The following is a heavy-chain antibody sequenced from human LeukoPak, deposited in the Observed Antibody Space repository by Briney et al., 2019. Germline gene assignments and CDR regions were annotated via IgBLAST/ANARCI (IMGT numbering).Heavy chain of an antibody. J-gene: IGHJ3*02. CDR3: ARLQPNSGEWAFDI. CDR2: LYSRGNP. D-gene: IGHD1-1*01. V-gene: IGHV4-59*01. Sequence: SETLSLTCTVSGASISTYYWSWIRQSPGKGLEWIGYLYSRGNPNYNPSLKRRVTISVDTSKNHFSLTLNSVTAADTAVYYCARLQPNSGEWAFDIWGQGTMVTVSS. CDR1: GASISTYY.